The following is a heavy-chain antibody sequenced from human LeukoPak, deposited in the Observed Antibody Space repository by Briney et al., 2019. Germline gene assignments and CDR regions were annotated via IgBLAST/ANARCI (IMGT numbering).Heavy chain of an antibody. CDR3: TRGHCSSTSCYDAFDI. D-gene: IGHD2-2*01. J-gene: IGHJ3*02. V-gene: IGHV4-59*01. CDR2: IYYSGST. CDR1: GGSISCYY. Sequence: SETLSLTCXVSGGSISCYYWSWIRQPAGKGLEWIGYIYYSGSTNYNPSLKSRVTISVDTSKNQFSLKLSSVTAADTAVYYCTRGHCSSTSCYDAFDIWGQGTMVTVSS.